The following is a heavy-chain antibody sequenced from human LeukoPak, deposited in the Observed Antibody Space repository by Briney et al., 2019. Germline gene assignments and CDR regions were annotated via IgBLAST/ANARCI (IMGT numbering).Heavy chain of an antibody. D-gene: IGHD3-22*01. Sequence: GGALRLSCAASGFTLINYAMHWVRQAPGKGLEGVAGISYGGSNKYYADSVKGRFTISRDNSKNTLYLQMNSLRGEDAAVYYCACADSGYFVFDYWGQGTLVTVSS. V-gene: IGHV3-30*04. CDR2: ISYGGSNK. CDR1: GFTLINYA. J-gene: IGHJ4*02. CDR3: ACADSGYFVFDY.